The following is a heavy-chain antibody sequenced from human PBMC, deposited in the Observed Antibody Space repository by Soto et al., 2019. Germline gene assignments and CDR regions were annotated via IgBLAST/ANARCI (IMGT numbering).Heavy chain of an antibody. V-gene: IGHV2-5*02. D-gene: IGHD1-1*01. CDR3: AHGGAWNRSDY. CDR2: IYWDDDK. CDR1: GFSLSTSGVG. J-gene: IGHJ4*02. Sequence: QITLKESGPTLVKPTQTLTLTCTLSGFSLSTSGVGVGWIRHPPGRALEWLALIYWDDDKRYSPSLKSRLTITKDPSKNQVVLTMTNMDPVDTATYYCAHGGAWNRSDYCGQGTQFTVSS.